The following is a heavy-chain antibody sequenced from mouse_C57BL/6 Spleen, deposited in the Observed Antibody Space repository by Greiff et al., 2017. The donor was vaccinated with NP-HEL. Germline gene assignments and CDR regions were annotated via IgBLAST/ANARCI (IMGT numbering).Heavy chain of an antibody. CDR3: GGTWDYDAGYLDY. J-gene: IGHJ2*01. V-gene: IGHV1-53*01. D-gene: IGHD2-4*01. CDR2: INPNNGGT. Sequence: QVQLQQPGPELVKPGASVKLSCKASGYTFTSYWMHWVKQRPGQGLEWIGNINPNNGGTNYNEKFKSKATLTVDKSSSTAYMQLISLTSEDAAVYYCGGTWDYDAGYLDYWGQGTTLTVSS. CDR1: GYTFTSYW.